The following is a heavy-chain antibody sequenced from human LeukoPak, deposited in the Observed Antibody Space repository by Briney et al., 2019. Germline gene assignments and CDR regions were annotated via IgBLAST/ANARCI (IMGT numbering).Heavy chain of an antibody. Sequence: PGGSLRLSCAASGFTFSSYGMHWVRQAPGKGLEWVAVIWYDGSNKYYADSVKGRFTISRDNSKNTLYLQMNSLRAEDTAVYYCARGDLTYYFDYWGQGTLVTLSS. CDR2: IWYDGSNK. D-gene: IGHD2-21*02. J-gene: IGHJ4*02. V-gene: IGHV3-33*01. CDR1: GFTFSSYG. CDR3: ARGDLTYYFDY.